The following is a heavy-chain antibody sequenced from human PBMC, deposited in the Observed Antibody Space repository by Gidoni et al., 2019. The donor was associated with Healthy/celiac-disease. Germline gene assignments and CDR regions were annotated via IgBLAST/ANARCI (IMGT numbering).Heavy chain of an antibody. V-gene: IGHV4-39*01. J-gene: IGHJ3*02. CDR3: ARHRGRYFDWSSDAFDI. CDR2: IYYSGST. D-gene: IGHD3-9*01. CDR1: GGSISSSSYY. Sequence: QLQLQESGPGLVKPSETLSLTCPVSGGSISSSSYYWGWIRQPPGKGLEWIGSIYYSGSTYYNPSLKSRVTISVDTSKNQFSLKLSSVTAADTAVYYCARHRGRYFDWSSDAFDIWGQGTMVTVSS.